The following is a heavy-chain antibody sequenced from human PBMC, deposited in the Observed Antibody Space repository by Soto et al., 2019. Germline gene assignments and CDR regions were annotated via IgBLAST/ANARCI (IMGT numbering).Heavy chain of an antibody. CDR3: ARAYRMSTTSRRGAAFDI. CDR2: INHSGST. V-gene: IGHV4-34*01. Sequence: SETLSLTCAVYGGSFSGYYWSWIRQPPGKGLEWIGEINHSGSTNYNPSLKSRVTISVDTSKNQFSLKLSSVTAADTAVYYCARAYRMSTTSRRGAAFDIWGQGTMVTASS. D-gene: IGHD3-16*01. J-gene: IGHJ3*02. CDR1: GGSFSGYY.